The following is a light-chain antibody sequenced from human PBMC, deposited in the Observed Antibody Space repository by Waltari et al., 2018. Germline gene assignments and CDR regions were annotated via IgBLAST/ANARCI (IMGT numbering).Light chain of an antibody. V-gene: IGKV3-15*01. CDR1: QNVTTQ. J-gene: IGKJ2*01. Sequence: ETVMTQSPATLSMSPGDRATLPGRASQNVTTQFGWYQQKPGLAPRLLFYSASIRAPGIPARFSASGSGTEFTLTITSLQPEDFAVYYCQQYNTWSYTFGQGTKLEIK. CDR2: SAS. CDR3: QQYNTWSYT.